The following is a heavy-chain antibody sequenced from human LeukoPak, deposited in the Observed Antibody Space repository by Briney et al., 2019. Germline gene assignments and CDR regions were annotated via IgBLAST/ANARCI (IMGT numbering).Heavy chain of an antibody. Sequence: GGSLRLSCAASGFTFDDYAMHWVRQAPGTGLEWVSGISWNSGSIGYADSVKGRFTISRDNAKNSLYLQMNSPRAEDMALYYCAKDNGPAGLDAFDIWGQGTMVTVSS. CDR3: AKDNGPAGLDAFDI. D-gene: IGHD6-13*01. J-gene: IGHJ3*02. CDR2: ISWNSGSI. CDR1: GFTFDDYA. V-gene: IGHV3-9*03.